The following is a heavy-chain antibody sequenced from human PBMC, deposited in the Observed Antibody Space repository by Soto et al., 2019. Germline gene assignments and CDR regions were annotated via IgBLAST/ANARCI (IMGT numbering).Heavy chain of an antibody. Sequence: ASVKVSCKASGYTFTSYYMHWVRQAPGQGLEWMGIINPSGCSTSYAQKFQGRVTMTRDTSTSTVYMELSSLRSEDTAVYYCARDGLVVVPAASTLHYYYYGMDVWGQGTTVTVSS. CDR1: GYTFTSYY. V-gene: IGHV1-46*01. CDR2: INPSGCST. CDR3: ARDGLVVVPAASTLHYYYYGMDV. J-gene: IGHJ6*02. D-gene: IGHD2-2*01.